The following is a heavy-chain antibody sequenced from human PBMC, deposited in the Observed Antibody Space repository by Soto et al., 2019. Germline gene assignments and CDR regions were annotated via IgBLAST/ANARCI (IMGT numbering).Heavy chain of an antibody. CDR3: ARLDGPFSRIVGATLDP. Sequence: ASVKVSCKASGYTFTSYAMHWVRQAPGQRLEWMGWINAGNGNTKYSQKFQGRVTMTRDTSISTAYMELSRLRSDDTAVYYCARLDGPFSRIVGATLDPWGQGTLVTVSS. CDR2: INAGNGNT. J-gene: IGHJ5*02. CDR1: GYTFTSYA. V-gene: IGHV1-3*01. D-gene: IGHD1-26*01.